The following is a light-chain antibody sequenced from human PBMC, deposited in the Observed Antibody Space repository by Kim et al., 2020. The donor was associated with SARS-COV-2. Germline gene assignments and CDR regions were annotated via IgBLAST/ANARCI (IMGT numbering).Light chain of an antibody. V-gene: IGLV1-44*01. CDR2: SNN. CDR3: AAWDGGVV. J-gene: IGLJ2*01. CDR1: SSNIGSNT. Sequence: GTTGQMVTISFSGSSSNIGSNTVNWDQQLPGTAPKLLIYSNNQRPSGVPDRFSGSKSGTSASLAISGLQSEDEADYYCAAWDGGVVFGGGTQLTVL.